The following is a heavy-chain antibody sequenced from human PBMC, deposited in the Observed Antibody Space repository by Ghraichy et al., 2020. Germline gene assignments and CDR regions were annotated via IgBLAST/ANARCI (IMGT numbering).Heavy chain of an antibody. J-gene: IGHJ4*02. CDR1: GGSISSSSYY. CDR3: ASYYYDSSWY. Sequence: GSLSLTCTVSGGSISSSSYYWGWIRQPPGKGLEWIGSIYYSGSTYYNPSLKSRVTISVDTSKNQFSLKLSSVTAADTAVYYCASYYYDSSWYWGQGTLVTVSS. V-gene: IGHV4-39*01. D-gene: IGHD3-22*01. CDR2: IYYSGST.